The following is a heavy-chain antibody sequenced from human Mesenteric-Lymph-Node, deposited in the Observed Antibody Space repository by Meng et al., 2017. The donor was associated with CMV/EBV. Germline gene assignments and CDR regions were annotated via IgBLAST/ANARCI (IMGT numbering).Heavy chain of an antibody. CDR1: GDSISTSAGYY. Sequence: LPCTVSGDSISTSAGYYWSWIRQHPGKGLEWIGYIYYNGATHYNPSLESRVAISVDTSKNQFSLKLTSVTAADTAVYYCAKDSGSSPYWGQGTLVTVSS. CDR2: IYYNGAT. D-gene: IGHD3-22*01. CDR3: AKDSGSSPY. V-gene: IGHV4-31*03. J-gene: IGHJ4*02.